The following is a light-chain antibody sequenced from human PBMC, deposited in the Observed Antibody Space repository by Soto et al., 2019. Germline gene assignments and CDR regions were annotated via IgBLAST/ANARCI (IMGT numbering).Light chain of an antibody. CDR2: FGS. CDR3: MQALQSLT. J-gene: IGKJ5*01. V-gene: IGKV2-28*01. CDR1: QSLLYNNTYNY. Sequence: EIVITQSPGTVPFTALEPASISCRSSQSLLYNNTYNYLDWYVQKPGQSPQLLIYFGSNRAPGVPDRFSGSGSGTDFTLKINRVEAEDVGTYYCMQALQSLTFGQGTRLEIK.